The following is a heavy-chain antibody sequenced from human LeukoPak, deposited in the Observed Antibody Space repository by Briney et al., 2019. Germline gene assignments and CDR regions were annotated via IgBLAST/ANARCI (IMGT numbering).Heavy chain of an antibody. CDR2: MYYTGST. V-gene: IGHV4-61*01. J-gene: IGHJ5*02. CDR1: GVSVSSGSSY. Sequence: SETLSLTCTVSGVSVSSGSSYWSWVRQPPGKGLEWIGYMYYTGSTNYNPSLKSRVTISINTSTNQFSLKLSSVTAADTAVYYCARAQGYCSSTSCYRWDNWFDPWGQGTLVTVSS. CDR3: ARAQGYCSSTSCYRWDNWFDP. D-gene: IGHD2-2*01.